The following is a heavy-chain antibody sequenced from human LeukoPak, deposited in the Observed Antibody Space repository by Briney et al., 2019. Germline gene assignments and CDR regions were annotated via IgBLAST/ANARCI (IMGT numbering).Heavy chain of an antibody. CDR2: ISYEASNK. CDR3: ARAYLVGCTDTICYPIDY. Sequence: GGSLRLSCAASGFTFGNHAMHWVRQAPGMGLEWVAVISYEASNKYYADSEKGRFTISRDNSKNMLYLQMNIPRAETTAVYYCARAYLVGCTDTICYPIDYCGRGTLVTVSS. D-gene: IGHD2-8*02. J-gene: IGHJ4*02. CDR1: GFTFGNHA. V-gene: IGHV3-30*01.